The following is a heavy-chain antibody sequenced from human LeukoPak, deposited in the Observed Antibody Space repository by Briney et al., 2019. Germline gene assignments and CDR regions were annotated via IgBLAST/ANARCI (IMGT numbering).Heavy chain of an antibody. V-gene: IGHV3-7*03. D-gene: IGHD3-22*01. J-gene: IGHJ4*02. CDR1: GFTFSSYW. CDR3: AKDLSGYLVPDY. CDR2: IKQDGSEK. Sequence: GGSLRLSCAASGFTFSSYWMSWVRQAPGKGLEWVANIKQDGSEKYYVDSVKGRFTISRDNAKNSLYLQMNSLRAEDTALYYCAKDLSGYLVPDYWGQGTLVIVSS.